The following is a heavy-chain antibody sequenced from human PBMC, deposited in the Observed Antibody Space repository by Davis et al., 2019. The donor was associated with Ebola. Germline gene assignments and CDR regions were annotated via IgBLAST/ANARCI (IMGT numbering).Heavy chain of an antibody. D-gene: IGHD6-19*01. Sequence: AASVKVSCKASGGTFSSYTITWVRQAPGQGLEWMGSIIPILGIADYAQKFQGRVTITADKSTSTASMELSSLRSEDTAVYNCARGPYSSGLYHFDHWGQGTPVTVSS. J-gene: IGHJ4*02. CDR3: ARGPYSSGLYHFDH. V-gene: IGHV1-69*02. CDR2: IIPILGIA. CDR1: GGTFSSYT.